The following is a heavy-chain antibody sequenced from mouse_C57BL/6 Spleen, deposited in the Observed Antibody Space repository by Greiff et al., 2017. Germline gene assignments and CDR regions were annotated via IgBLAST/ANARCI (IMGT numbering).Heavy chain of an antibody. CDR1: GFTFTSYW. CDR2: IDPSDSYT. Sequence: QVQLQQPGAELVKPGASVKLSCKASGFTFTSYWMQWVKQRPGQGLEWIGEIDPSDSYTNYNPKFKGKATLTADTSSSPAYMQLGSLTSEDSAVYYCARKWDGYCAYFDVWGTGTTVTVSS. J-gene: IGHJ1*03. CDR3: ARKWDGYCAYFDV. V-gene: IGHV1-50*01. D-gene: IGHD2-3*01.